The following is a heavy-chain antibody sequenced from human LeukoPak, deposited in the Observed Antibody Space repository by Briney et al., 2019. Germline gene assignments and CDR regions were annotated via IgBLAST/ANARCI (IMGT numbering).Heavy chain of an antibody. CDR1: GGSIRSGDFY. J-gene: IGHJ4*02. V-gene: IGHV4-30-4*01. CDR3: ARHLDYGGNSPYYFDY. CDR2: IYYSGST. Sequence: SETLSLTCTVSGGSIRSGDFYWSWIRQPPGKGLEWIGYIYYSGSTNYNPSLKSRVAISKDTSKNQFSLKLSSVTAADTAVYYRARHLDYGGNSPYYFDYWGQGTLVTVSS. D-gene: IGHD4-23*01.